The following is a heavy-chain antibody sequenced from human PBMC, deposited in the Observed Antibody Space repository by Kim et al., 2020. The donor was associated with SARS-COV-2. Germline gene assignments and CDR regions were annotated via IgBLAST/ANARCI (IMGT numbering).Heavy chain of an antibody. CDR3: ARVARGYCSGGSCYWVDY. V-gene: IGHV3-72*01. CDR1: GFTFSDHY. CDR2: TRNKANSYTT. Sequence: GGSLRLSCAASGFTFSDHYMDWVRQAPGKGLEWVGRTRNKANSYTTEYAASVKGRFTISRDDSKNSLYLQMNSLKTEDTAVYYCARVARGYCSGGSCYWVDYWGQGTLVTVSS. J-gene: IGHJ4*02. D-gene: IGHD2-15*01.